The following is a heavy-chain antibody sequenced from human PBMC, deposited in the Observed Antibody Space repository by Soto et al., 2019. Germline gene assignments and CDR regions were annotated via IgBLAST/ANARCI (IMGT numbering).Heavy chain of an antibody. D-gene: IGHD3-22*01. J-gene: IGHJ4*02. CDR3: AKCDRRYDDSSGYYFPPDY. CDR1: GFTFSSYG. Sequence: GGYLRLSCAASGFTFSSYGMHWVRQAPGKGLEWVAVTSYDGSNKYYADSVKGRFTISRDNSQNTLYLQMNSLRAEDTAVYYCAKCDRRYDDSSGYYFPPDYWGQGTLVTVAS. CDR2: TSYDGSNK. V-gene: IGHV3-30*18.